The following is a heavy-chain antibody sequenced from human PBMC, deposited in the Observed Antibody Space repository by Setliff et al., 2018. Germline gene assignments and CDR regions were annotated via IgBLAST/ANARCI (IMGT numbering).Heavy chain of an antibody. J-gene: IGHJ4*02. D-gene: IGHD2-15*01. CDR2: INHSGST. V-gene: IGHV4-34*01. CDR1: GGSFSTYY. CDR3: ARVRVVVAATFDY. Sequence: ETLSLTCAVYGGSFSTYYWIWIRQPPGKGLEWIGEINHSGSTNYNPSLKSRVTISVDTSKNQFSLKLSSVTAADTAVYYCARVRVVVAATFDYWGQGMLVTVSS.